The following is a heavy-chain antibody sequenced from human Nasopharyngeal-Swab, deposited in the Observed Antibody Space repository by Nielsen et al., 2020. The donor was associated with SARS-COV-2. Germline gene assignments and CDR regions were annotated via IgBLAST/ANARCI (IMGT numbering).Heavy chain of an antibody. Sequence: GESLKISCAASGFTFDDYAMHWVRQAPGKGPEWVSLITGDGIITYYADSVKGRFTISRDNSKNSLYLQMNSLTTEDAALYYCAKGGWELLNWFDPWGQGTLVTVSS. CDR2: ITGDGIIT. D-gene: IGHD1-26*01. V-gene: IGHV3-43*02. CDR1: GFTFDDYA. CDR3: AKGGWELLNWFDP. J-gene: IGHJ5*02.